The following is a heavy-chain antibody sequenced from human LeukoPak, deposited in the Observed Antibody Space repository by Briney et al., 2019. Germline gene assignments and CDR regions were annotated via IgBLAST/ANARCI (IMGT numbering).Heavy chain of an antibody. CDR2: IIPIFGIV. Sequence: SVKVSCKASGGTFSSYAISWVRQAPGQGLEWMGRIIPIFGIVNYAQKFQGRVTITADKSTSTAYMELSSLRSEDTAVYYCARAGGSGSYENPYYFDYWGQGTLVTVSS. CDR3: ARAGGSGSYENPYYFDY. CDR1: GGTFSSYA. D-gene: IGHD1-26*01. J-gene: IGHJ4*02. V-gene: IGHV1-69*04.